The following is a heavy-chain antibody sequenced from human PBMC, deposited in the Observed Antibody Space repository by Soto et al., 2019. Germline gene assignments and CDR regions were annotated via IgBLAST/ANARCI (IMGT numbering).Heavy chain of an antibody. Sequence: QVLLQVSGPGLVKPSGTLSLTCTVSDGSISGHYWTWIRLLAGRGLEWMGRIYSTGTTDYNPSLESRVTMSVDTSRNQFSLRLTSVTAADTALYFCAREKAYYYNALDVWGQGTTVAVSS. J-gene: IGHJ6*02. CDR1: DGSISGHY. V-gene: IGHV4-4*07. CDR2: IYSTGTT. CDR3: AREKAYYYNALDV.